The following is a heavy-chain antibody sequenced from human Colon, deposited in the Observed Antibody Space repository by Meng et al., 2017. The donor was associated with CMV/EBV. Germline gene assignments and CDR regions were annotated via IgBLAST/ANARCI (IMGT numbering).Heavy chain of an antibody. CDR2: INHSGST. D-gene: IGHD3-9*01. J-gene: IGHJ4*02. V-gene: IGHV4-34*01. CDR1: GGSFSGYY. CDR3: ARRRAGYFDIKKGFDY. Sequence: SQTLSLTCAVYGGSFSGYYWSWIRQPPGKGLEWIGEINHSGSTNYNPSLKSRVTISVDTSKNQFSLKLSSVTAADTAVYYCARRRAGYFDIKKGFDYWGQGTLVTVSS.